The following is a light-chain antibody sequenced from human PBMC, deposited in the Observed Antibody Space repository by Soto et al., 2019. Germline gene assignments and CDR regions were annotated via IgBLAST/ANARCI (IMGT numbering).Light chain of an antibody. CDR2: GAS. CDR1: ESVSRNY. Sequence: IVLTQSPGILSLSPGQRATLSCRASESVSRNYLAWYQQKPGQAPKLLIFGASSRATGVPDRFSGSGSGTDFSLSISRLEPEDFAVYFCQQYGRSPLITFGQGTRVEIK. CDR3: QQYGRSPLIT. V-gene: IGKV3-20*01. J-gene: IGKJ5*01.